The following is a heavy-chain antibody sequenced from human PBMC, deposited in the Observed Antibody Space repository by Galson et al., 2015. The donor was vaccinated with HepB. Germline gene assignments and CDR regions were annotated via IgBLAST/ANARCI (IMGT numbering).Heavy chain of an antibody. CDR2: TYYRSKWYN. J-gene: IGHJ1*01. V-gene: IGHV6-1*01. CDR1: GDSVSSNSAA. D-gene: IGHD3-3*01. CDR3: ARAHTPRSGYYNFAEYFQH. Sequence: CAISGDSVSSNSAAWNWIRQSPSRGLEWLGRTYYRSKWYNDYAVSVKSRITINPDTSKNQFSLQLNSVTPEDTAVYYCARAHTPRSGYYNFAEYFQHWGQGTLVTVSS.